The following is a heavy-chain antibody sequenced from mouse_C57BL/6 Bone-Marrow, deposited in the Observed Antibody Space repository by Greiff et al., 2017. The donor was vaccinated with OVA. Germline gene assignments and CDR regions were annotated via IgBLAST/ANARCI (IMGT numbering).Heavy chain of an antibody. CDR1: GYTFTSYW. V-gene: IGHV1-55*01. J-gene: IGHJ2*01. Sequence: VQLQQPGAELVKPGASVKMSCKASGYTFTSYWITWVKQRPGQGLEWIGDIYPGSGSTNYNEKFKSKATLTVDTSSSTAYMQLSSLTSEDSAVYYCARLITTVVATDYWGQGTTLTVSS. CDR2: IYPGSGST. D-gene: IGHD1-1*01. CDR3: ARLITTVVATDY.